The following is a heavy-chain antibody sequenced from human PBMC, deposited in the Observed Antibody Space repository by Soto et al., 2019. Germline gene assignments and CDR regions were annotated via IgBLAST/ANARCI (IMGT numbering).Heavy chain of an antibody. CDR3: ARGPGDYFDY. D-gene: IGHD2-8*02. Sequence: SETLSLTCAVYGGSFSGYYWSWIRRPPGRGLEWIGEINHSGSTNYNPSLKSRVTILVDTSKNQFSLKLSSVTAADTAVYYCARGPGDYFDYWGQGTLVTVSS. V-gene: IGHV4-34*01. J-gene: IGHJ4*02. CDR2: INHSGST. CDR1: GGSFSGYY.